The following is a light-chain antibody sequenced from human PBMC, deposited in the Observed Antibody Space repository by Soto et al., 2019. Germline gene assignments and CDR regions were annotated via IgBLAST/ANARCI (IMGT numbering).Light chain of an antibody. CDR1: QTVLLSAKNRNY. V-gene: IGKV4-1*01. J-gene: IGKJ1*01. CDR2: WAS. Sequence: EIVMTQSPDSLAVPLGERASINCESSQTVLLSAKNRNYISWYPQKPGQPPKXXVYWASTRESGVPDRFSGSGSETNFTRTISGLQSEDVAVYYCLQHYSFTRTFGQGTKVDIK. CDR3: LQHYSFTRT.